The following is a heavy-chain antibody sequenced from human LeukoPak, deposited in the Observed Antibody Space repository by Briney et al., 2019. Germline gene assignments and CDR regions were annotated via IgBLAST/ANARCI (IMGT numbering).Heavy chain of an antibody. CDR1: GFTFSGFY. CDR2: ISFSGGST. D-gene: IGHD2-21*02. Sequence: PGGSLRLSCAASGFTFSGFYMCWIGQAPGKGLEWVSAISFSGGSTEYADSVKGRFTISRDNSKNTLYLQMSSLRDEDTAVYTSAYDCSSLVAYSSGACCDDWGQGTLVTVSS. CDR3: AYDCSSLVAYSSGACCDD. V-gene: IGHV3-23*01. J-gene: IGHJ4*02.